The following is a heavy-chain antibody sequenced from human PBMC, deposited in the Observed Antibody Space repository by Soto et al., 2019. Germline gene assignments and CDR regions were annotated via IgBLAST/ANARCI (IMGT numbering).Heavy chain of an antibody. CDR1: GFTFSSYA. CDR2: ISGSGGST. Sequence: GESLKISCAASGFTFSSYAMSWVRQAPGKGLEWVSAISGSGGSTYYADSVKGRFTISRDNSKNTLYLQMNSLRAEDTAVYYCAKDLRQDGDYYFDYWGQGTLVTVSS. CDR3: AKDLRQDGDYYFDY. D-gene: IGHD4-17*01. V-gene: IGHV3-23*01. J-gene: IGHJ4*02.